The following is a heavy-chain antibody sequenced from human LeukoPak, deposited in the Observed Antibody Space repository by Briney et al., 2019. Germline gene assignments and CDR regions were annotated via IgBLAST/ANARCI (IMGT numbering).Heavy chain of an antibody. D-gene: IGHD2-2*01. CDR2: INPNSGDT. CDR1: GYTFTGFH. Sequence: ASVKVSCKASGYTFTGFHMHWVRQAPGQGLEWMGRINPNSGDTSYAQKFQGRVAMTRDTSISTAFMELTRLRSDDTAVYYCARDYCSSTSCLFDYWGQGTLVTVSS. V-gene: IGHV1-2*06. CDR3: ARDYCSSTSCLFDY. J-gene: IGHJ4*02.